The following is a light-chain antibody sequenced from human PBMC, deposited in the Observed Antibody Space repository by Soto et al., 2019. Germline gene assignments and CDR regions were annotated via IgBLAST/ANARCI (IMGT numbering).Light chain of an antibody. CDR1: QGIRND. CDR2: ATS. CDR3: LQDYSYPRT. Sequence: AIQMTQSPSSLSASVGDRVTITCRASQGIRNDLGRYQQKPGKAPKLLIYATSSLQSGVPSRFRGSGSGTDFTLTISSLQPEDFATYYCLQDYSYPRTFGQGTKVEVK. J-gene: IGKJ1*01. V-gene: IGKV1-6*01.